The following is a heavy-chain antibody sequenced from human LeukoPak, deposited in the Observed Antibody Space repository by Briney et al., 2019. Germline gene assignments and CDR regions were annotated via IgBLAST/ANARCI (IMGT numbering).Heavy chain of an antibody. CDR2: INPNSGGT. CDR3: ARHILTGYYKWGGFDY. Sequence: ASVKVSCKASGYTFTGYYMHWVRQAPGQGLEWMGWINPNSGGTNYAQKFQGRVTMTRDTSISIAYMELSRLRSEDTAVYYCARHILTGYYKWGGFDYWGQGTLVTVSS. J-gene: IGHJ4*02. D-gene: IGHD3-9*01. V-gene: IGHV1-2*02. CDR1: GYTFTGYY.